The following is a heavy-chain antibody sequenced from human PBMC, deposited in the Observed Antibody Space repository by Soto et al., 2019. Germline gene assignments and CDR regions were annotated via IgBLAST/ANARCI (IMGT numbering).Heavy chain of an antibody. CDR3: ARDLPYGSGSYYVDY. Sequence: VASVKVSCKASGGTFSSYTISWVRQAPGQGLEWMGRIIPTLGIANYAQKFQGRVTITADKSTSTAYMELSSLRSEDTAVYYCARDLPYGSGSYYVDYWGQGTLVTVSS. CDR1: GGTFSSYT. V-gene: IGHV1-69*04. J-gene: IGHJ4*02. D-gene: IGHD3-10*01. CDR2: IIPTLGIA.